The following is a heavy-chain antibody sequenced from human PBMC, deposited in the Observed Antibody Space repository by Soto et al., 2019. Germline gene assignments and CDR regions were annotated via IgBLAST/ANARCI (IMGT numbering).Heavy chain of an antibody. Sequence: PGESLKISCKGSGYSFTSYWIGWVRQMPGKGLEWMGIIYPGDSDTRYSPSFQGQVTISADKSISTAYLQWSSLKASDTAMYYCERQADTAYYYYGMDVWGQGTTVTVSS. CDR3: ERQADTAYYYYGMDV. D-gene: IGHD5-18*01. J-gene: IGHJ6*02. CDR2: IYPGDSDT. CDR1: GYSFTSYW. V-gene: IGHV5-51*01.